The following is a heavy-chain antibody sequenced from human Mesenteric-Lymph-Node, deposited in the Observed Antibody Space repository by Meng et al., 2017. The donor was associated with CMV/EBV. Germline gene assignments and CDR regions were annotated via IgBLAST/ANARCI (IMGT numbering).Heavy chain of an antibody. CDR2: INHSGST. J-gene: IGHJ4*02. CDR1: GGSFSGYY. V-gene: IGHV4-34*01. Sequence: QVQLHHWAAGLLKPSETLSLTCAGYGGSFSGYYWNWIRQSPEKGLEWIGEINHSGSTTYNPSFTSRITISVDTSTNQFSLNMSSVTAADTAVNYCARGACYYIWTGYFDYWGQGALVTVSS. CDR3: ARGACYYIWTGYFDY. D-gene: IGHD3-9*01.